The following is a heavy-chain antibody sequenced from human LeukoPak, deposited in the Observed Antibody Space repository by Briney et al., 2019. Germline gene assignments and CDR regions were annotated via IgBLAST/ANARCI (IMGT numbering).Heavy chain of an antibody. D-gene: IGHD6-13*01. CDR1: GGSISSGSYY. Sequence: SETLSLTCTVSGGSISSGSYYWSWIRQPAGKGLEWIGRIYTSGSTNYNPSLKSQFTISVDTSKNQFSLKLSSVTAADTAVYYCARERGIAAALYYFDYWGQGTLVTVFS. V-gene: IGHV4-61*02. CDR3: ARERGIAAALYYFDY. J-gene: IGHJ4*02. CDR2: IYTSGST.